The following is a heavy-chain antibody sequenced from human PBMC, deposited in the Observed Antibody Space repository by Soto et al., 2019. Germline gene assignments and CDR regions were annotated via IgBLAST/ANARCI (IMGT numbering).Heavy chain of an antibody. J-gene: IGHJ4*02. CDR2: ISWNSGSI. D-gene: IGHD6-19*01. V-gene: IGHV3-9*01. CDR1: GFTFDDYA. Sequence: EVQLVESGGGLVQPGRSLRLSCAASGFTFDDYAMHWVRQAPGKGLEWVSGISWNSGSIGYADSVKGRFTISRDNAKNSLYLQMISLRAEDTDLYYCAKCSWAVAAYPFDYWGQGTMVTVSS. CDR3: AKCSWAVAAYPFDY.